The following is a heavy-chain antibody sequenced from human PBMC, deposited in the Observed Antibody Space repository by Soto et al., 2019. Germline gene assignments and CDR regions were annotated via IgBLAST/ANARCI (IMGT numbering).Heavy chain of an antibody. V-gene: IGHV4-59*01. D-gene: IGHD2-21*02. CDR3: ARVSHIVVVPAVRGAFDI. CDR1: GGSMSGYY. J-gene: IGHJ3*02. Sequence: QVQLQESGPGLEKASETLSLTCTVSGGSMSGYYWSWIRQPPGKGLEWIGFIYDSGTTNYNPSLKRRGTVSIDTSKNQFSLKLTFVTAADTAVYYCARVSHIVVVPAVRGAFDIWGQGTMITVPS. CDR2: IYDSGTT.